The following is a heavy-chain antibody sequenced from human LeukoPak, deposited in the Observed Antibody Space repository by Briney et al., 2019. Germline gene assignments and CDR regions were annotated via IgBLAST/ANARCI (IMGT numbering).Heavy chain of an antibody. Sequence: ASVKVSCMSSGYTFTSYGISWVRPAPGQGLEWMGWISAYNGNTNYAQKLQGRVTMTTDTSTSTAYMELRSLRSDDTAVYYCARVHPSCGGDCYAFDYWGQGTLVTVSS. V-gene: IGHV1-18*01. CDR1: GYTFTSYG. CDR2: ISAYNGNT. CDR3: ARVHPSCGGDCYAFDY. D-gene: IGHD2-21*02. J-gene: IGHJ4*02.